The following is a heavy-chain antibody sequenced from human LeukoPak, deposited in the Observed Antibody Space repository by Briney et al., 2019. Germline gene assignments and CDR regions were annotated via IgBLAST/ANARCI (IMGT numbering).Heavy chain of an antibody. CDR2: IYPGDSDT. CDR3: ARKYCSGGSCYWAFDY. J-gene: IGHJ4*02. Sequence: GESLQISCKGSGYSFTSYWIGWVRQMPGKGLEWMGIIYPGDSDTRYSPSFQGQVTISADKSISTAYLQWSSLKASDTAMYYCARKYCSGGSCYWAFDYWGQGTLVTVSS. V-gene: IGHV5-51*01. D-gene: IGHD2-15*01. CDR1: GYSFTSYW.